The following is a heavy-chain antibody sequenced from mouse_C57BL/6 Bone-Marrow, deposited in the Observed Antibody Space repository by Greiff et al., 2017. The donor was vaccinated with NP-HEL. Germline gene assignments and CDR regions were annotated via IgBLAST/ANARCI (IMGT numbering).Heavy chain of an antibody. D-gene: IGHD1-1*01. CDR3: ARGYYGSSPWFAY. CDR1: GFTFSDYG. J-gene: IGHJ3*01. V-gene: IGHV5-17*01. Sequence: EVKVEESGGGLVKPGGSLKLSCAASGFTFSDYGMHWVRQAPEKGLEWVAYISSGSSTIYYADTVKGRFTISRDNAKNTLFLQMTSLRSEDTAMYYCARGYYGSSPWFAYWGQGTLVTVSA. CDR2: ISSGSSTI.